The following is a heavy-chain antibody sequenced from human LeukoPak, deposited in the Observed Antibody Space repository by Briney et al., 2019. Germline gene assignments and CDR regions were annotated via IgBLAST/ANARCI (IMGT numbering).Heavy chain of an antibody. CDR2: ISYDGSNK. J-gene: IGHJ6*02. CDR1: GFTFSSYG. D-gene: IGHD6-19*01. Sequence: GGSLRLSCAASGFTFSSYGMHWVRQAPGKGLEWVAVISYDGSNKYYADSVKGRFTISRDNSKNTLYLQMNSLRAEDTAVYYCEKDGSVAGRGYYYYGMDVWGQGTTVTVSS. V-gene: IGHV3-30*18. CDR3: EKDGSVAGRGYYYYGMDV.